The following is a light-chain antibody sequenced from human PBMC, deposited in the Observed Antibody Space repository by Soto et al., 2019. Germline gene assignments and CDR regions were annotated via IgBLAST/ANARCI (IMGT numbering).Light chain of an antibody. Sequence: EIVLTQSPGTLPLSPGERATLSCRASQSVSSTYLASYQQTPGQAPRLHIYGASSRATGIPDRCSDSRSRTDFTSPLSRVEPEDCAVYFCLQYGSEWYTFSQGTKLEMK. CDR3: LQYGSEWYT. J-gene: IGKJ2*01. CDR2: GAS. CDR1: QSVSSTY. V-gene: IGKV3-20*01.